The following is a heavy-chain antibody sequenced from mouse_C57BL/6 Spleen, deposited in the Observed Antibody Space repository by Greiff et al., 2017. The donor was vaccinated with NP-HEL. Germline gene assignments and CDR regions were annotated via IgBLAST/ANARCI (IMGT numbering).Heavy chain of an antibody. J-gene: IGHJ3*01. CDR1: GFTFSSYT. CDR3: ARQKTDYYGSPFAY. Sequence: EVQLVESGGGLVKPGGSLKLSCAASGFTFSSYTMSWVRQTPEKRLEWVATISGGGGNTYYPDSVKGRFTISRDNAKNTLYLQMSSLRSEDTALYYCARQKTDYYGSPFAYWGQGTLVTVSA. V-gene: IGHV5-9*01. D-gene: IGHD1-1*01. CDR2: ISGGGGNT.